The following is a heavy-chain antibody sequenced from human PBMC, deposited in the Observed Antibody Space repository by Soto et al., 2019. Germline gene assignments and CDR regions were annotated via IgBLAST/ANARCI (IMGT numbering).Heavy chain of an antibody. CDR2: IYWDDDK. CDR3: ARADYDFWSGPRDCFDY. Sequence: SGPTLVNPTQTLTLTCTFSGFSLSTSGVGVGWIRQPPGKALEWLALIYWDDDKRYSPSLKSRLTITKDTSKNQVVLTMTNMDPVDTATYYCARADYDFWSGPRDCFDYWGQGTLVTVSS. V-gene: IGHV2-5*02. J-gene: IGHJ4*02. D-gene: IGHD3-3*01. CDR1: GFSLSTSGVG.